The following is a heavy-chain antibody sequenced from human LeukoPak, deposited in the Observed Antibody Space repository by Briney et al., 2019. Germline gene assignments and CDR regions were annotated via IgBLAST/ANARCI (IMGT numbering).Heavy chain of an antibody. J-gene: IGHJ4*02. CDR2: ISGSGDT. CDR1: GFTYSSYA. CDR3: AKEGGYNYGYLDY. D-gene: IGHD5-18*01. Sequence: GGSLRLSCAVSGFTYSSYAMSWVRQAPGKGLEGGSTISGSGDTYYVDSVKGRFTISRDNSKNTLYLQMNSLRAEDTAVYYCAKEGGYNYGYLDYWGQGSLVTVSS. V-gene: IGHV3-23*01.